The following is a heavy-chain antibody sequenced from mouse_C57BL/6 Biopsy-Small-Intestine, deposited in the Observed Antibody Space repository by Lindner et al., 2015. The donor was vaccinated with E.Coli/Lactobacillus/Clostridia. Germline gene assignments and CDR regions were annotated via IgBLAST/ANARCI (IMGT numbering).Heavy chain of an antibody. CDR2: ISSGSSTI. Sequence: VQLQESGGGLVEPGGSLKLSCAASGFTFSDYGMHWVRQAPEKGLEWVAYISSGSSTIYYADTVKGRFTISRDNAKNTLFLQMTSLRSEDTAMYYCARVNYGNWGFAYWGQGTLVTVSA. J-gene: IGHJ3*01. D-gene: IGHD2-1*01. V-gene: IGHV5-17*01. CDR3: ARVNYGNWGFAY. CDR1: GFTFSDYG.